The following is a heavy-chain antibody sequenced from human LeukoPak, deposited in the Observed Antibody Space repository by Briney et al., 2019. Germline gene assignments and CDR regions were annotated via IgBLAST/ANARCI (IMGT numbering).Heavy chain of an antibody. J-gene: IGHJ5*02. CDR1: GFTFSSHA. CDR2: LSGSGGNT. Sequence: GGSLRLSCVASGFTFSSHAMIWVRQAPGTGLEWVSGLSGSGGNTIYADSVKGRFAISRDNSKNTMFLQMNSLRAEDTAVYYCARDGDSSGYYFARAWLNWFDPWGQGTLVTASS. CDR3: ARDGDSSGYYFARAWLNWFDP. D-gene: IGHD3-22*01. V-gene: IGHV3-23*01.